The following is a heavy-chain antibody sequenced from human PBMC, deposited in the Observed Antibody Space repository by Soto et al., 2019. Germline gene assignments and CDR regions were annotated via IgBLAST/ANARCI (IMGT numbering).Heavy chain of an antibody. CDR2: IDWDDDK. CDR1: GFSLSTSGMC. CDR3: ARISGSSGLFDY. V-gene: IGHV2-70*17. J-gene: IGHJ4*02. Sequence: SGPTLVTPTQTLTLTCTFSGFSLSTSGMCVSWIRQPPGKALEWLARIDWDDDKFYSTSLKTRLTISKDTSKNQVVLTMTNMDPVETATYYCARISGSSGLFDYWGQGTLVTVSS. D-gene: IGHD1-26*01.